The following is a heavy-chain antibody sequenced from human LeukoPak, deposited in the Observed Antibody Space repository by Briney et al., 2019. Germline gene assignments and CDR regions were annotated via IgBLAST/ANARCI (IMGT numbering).Heavy chain of an antibody. J-gene: IGHJ6*02. D-gene: IGHD5-12*01. CDR3: AKSLATRRSAMDV. CDR1: GFTFSNYG. CDR2: ISDSGYTT. Sequence: QPGGSLRLSCAASGFTFSNYGMNWVRQAPGKGLEWVSSISDSGYTTDYADSVKGRFTISRDSSKSTLHLQMNSLRPEDTAVYYCAKSLATRRSAMDVWGQGTTVTVSS. V-gene: IGHV3-23*01.